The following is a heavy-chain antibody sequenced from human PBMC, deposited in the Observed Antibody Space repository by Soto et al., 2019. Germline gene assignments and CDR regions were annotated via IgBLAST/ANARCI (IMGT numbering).Heavy chain of an antibody. D-gene: IGHD6-25*01. J-gene: IGHJ4*02. V-gene: IGHV3-30*18. CDR2: ISYDGSNK. CDR3: AKESAGLAY. Sequence: QVQLVESGGGVVQPGRSLRLSCAASGFTFSSYGMHWVRQAPGKGLEWVAVISYDGSNKYYADSVKGRFTISRDNSKNPLYLQMNSLRAEDTAVYYCAKESAGLAYWGQGTLVTVSS. CDR1: GFTFSSYG.